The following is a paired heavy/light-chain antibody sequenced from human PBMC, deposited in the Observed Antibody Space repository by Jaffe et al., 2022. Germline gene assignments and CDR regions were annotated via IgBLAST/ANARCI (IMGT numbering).Heavy chain of an antibody. D-gene: IGHD2-2*01. CDR3: ARGPFGVVVPAHRRTTYNWFDP. V-gene: IGHV4-30-2*01. Sequence: QLQLQESGSGLVKPSQTLSLTCAVSGGSISSGGYSWSWIRQPPGKGLEWIGYIYHSGSTYYNPSLKSRVTISVDRSKNQFSLKLSSVTAADTAVYYCARGPFGVVVPAHRRTTYNWFDPWGQGTLVTVSS. CDR2: IYHSGST. J-gene: IGHJ5*02. CDR1: GGSISSGGYS.
Light chain of an antibody. CDR3: CSYAGSYTLVV. CDR2: DVS. V-gene: IGLV2-11*01. J-gene: IGLJ2*01. Sequence: QSALTQPRSVSGSPGQSVTISCTGTSSDVGGYNYVSWYQQHPGKAPKLMIYDVSKRPSGVPDRFSGSKSGNTASLTISGLQAEDEADYYCCSYAGSYTLVVFGGGTKLTVL. CDR1: SSDVGGYNY.